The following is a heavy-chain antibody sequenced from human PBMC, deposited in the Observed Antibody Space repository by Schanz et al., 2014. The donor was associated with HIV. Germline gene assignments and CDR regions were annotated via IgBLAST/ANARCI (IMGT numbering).Heavy chain of an antibody. V-gene: IGHV3-30-3*01. CDR2: ISFDGSNK. Sequence: QVQMVESGGGVVQPGRSLRLSCAASGFTLSNSAMHWVRQAPGKGLEWVAIISFDGSNKYYADSVKGRFTISRDNSKNTLYLQMNSLSPEDTAVYYCARDNRGDYYLDSWGQGTLVTVSS. CDR1: GFTLSNSA. J-gene: IGHJ1*01. CDR3: ARDNRGDYYLDS. D-gene: IGHD4-17*01.